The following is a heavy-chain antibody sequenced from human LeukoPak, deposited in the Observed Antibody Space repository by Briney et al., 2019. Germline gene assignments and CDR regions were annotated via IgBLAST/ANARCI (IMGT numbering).Heavy chain of an antibody. CDR3: ARLFAVAGIRGMDV. CDR1: GFTVSSNY. D-gene: IGHD6-19*01. CDR2: IYSGGST. J-gene: IGHJ6*02. Sequence: GGSLRLSCAASGFTVSSNYMSWVRQAPGKGLEWVPVIYSGGSTYYADSVKGRFTISRDNSKNTLYLQMNSLRAEDTAVYYCARLFAVAGIRGMDVWGQGTTVTVSS. V-gene: IGHV3-53*01.